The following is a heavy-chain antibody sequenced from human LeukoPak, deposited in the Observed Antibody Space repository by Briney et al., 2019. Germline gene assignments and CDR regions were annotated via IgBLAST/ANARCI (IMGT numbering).Heavy chain of an antibody. CDR3: AKPHSSSWTSFDY. D-gene: IGHD6-13*01. CDR1: GFTFSSYA. CDR2: ISSNGGST. V-gene: IGHV3-64*04. Sequence: GGSLRLSCSASGFTFSSYAMHWVRQAPGKGLEYVSAISSNGGSTYYADSVKGRFTISRDNSKNTLYLQMNSLRAEDTAVYYCAKPHSSSWTSFDYWGQGTLVTVSS. J-gene: IGHJ4*02.